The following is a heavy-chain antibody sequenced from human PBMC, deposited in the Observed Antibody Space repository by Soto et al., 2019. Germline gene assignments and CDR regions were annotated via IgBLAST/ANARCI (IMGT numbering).Heavy chain of an antibody. CDR3: AREVMQEYQLLFYY. CDR2: ISYDGSNK. D-gene: IGHD2-2*01. Sequence: GGSLRLSCAASGFTFSSYAMHWVRQAPGKGLEWVAVISYDGSNKYYADSVKGRFTISRDNSKNTLYLQMNSLRAEDTAVYYCAREVMQEYQLLFYYWGQGTLVTVSS. CDR1: GFTFSSYA. J-gene: IGHJ4*02. V-gene: IGHV3-30*04.